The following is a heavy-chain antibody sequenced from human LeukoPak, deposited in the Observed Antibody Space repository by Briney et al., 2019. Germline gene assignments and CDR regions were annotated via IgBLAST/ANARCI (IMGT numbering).Heavy chain of an antibody. CDR2: ISYDGSNK. J-gene: IGHJ4*02. CDR3: AKGVSTSCDFPIDY. CDR1: GFTFSSYG. Sequence: GGSLRLSCAASGFTFSSYGMHWVRRAPGKGLEWVAVISYDGSNKYYADSVKGRFTISRDNSKNTLYLQMNSLRAEDTALYYCAKGVSTSCDFPIDYWGQGTLVTVSS. D-gene: IGHD2-2*01. V-gene: IGHV3-30*18.